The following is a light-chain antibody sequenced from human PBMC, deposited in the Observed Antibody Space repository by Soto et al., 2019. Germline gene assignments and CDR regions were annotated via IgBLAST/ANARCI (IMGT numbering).Light chain of an antibody. V-gene: IGKV3-11*01. CDR1: QSVYKF. J-gene: IGKJ1*01. CDR3: QQRKNWRLIT. Sequence: EIELTHSPATLSLSPGETATLSCRASQSVYKFLAWYQQRHGQPPRLLISDSSNRATGVPVRFSGSGSGAAFTLTICSRDHEDSAVYYCQQRKNWRLITVGQRTKVDI. CDR2: DSS.